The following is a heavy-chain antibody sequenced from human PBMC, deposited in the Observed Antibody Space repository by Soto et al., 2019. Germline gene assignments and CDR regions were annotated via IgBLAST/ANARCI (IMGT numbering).Heavy chain of an antibody. Sequence: PGGSLRLSCAASGFTFSSYGMHWVRQAPGKGLEWVAVISYDGSNKYYADSVKGRFTISRDNSKNTLYLQMNSLRAEDTAVYYCAKTVQGSGSLKAYYYGMDVWGQGTTVTVSS. CDR2: ISYDGSNK. D-gene: IGHD3-10*01. V-gene: IGHV3-30*18. J-gene: IGHJ6*02. CDR1: GFTFSSYG. CDR3: AKTVQGSGSLKAYYYGMDV.